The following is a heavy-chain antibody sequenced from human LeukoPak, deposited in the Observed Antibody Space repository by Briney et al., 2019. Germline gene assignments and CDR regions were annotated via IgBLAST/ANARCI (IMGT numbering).Heavy chain of an antibody. V-gene: IGHV4-39*01. CDR3: ARQGSGRSSDY. Sequence: SETLSLTCTVSGGSISSSSYSWGWIRQPPGKGLEWIGSIYYSGSTFYNPSLKSRVTISVDTSKNQFSLKLSSVTATDTAVYYCARQGSGRSSDYWGQGTLVTVSS. J-gene: IGHJ4*02. D-gene: IGHD1-26*01. CDR2: IYYSGST. CDR1: GGSISSSSYS.